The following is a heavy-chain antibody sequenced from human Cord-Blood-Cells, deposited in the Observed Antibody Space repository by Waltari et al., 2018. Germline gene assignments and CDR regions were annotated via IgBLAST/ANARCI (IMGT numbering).Heavy chain of an antibody. CDR3: ARDKKLLVYYYYYMDV. J-gene: IGHJ6*03. CDR1: GGSFSSYA. CDR2: IIPILGIA. Sequence: VQLAQSGAAVEKPGSLVRGCCKASGGSFSSYANSRVRTAAGKGLEWMGRIIPILGIANYAQKFQGRVTITADKSTSTAYMELSSLRSEDTAVYYWARDKKLLVYYYYYMDVWGKGTTVTVSS. D-gene: IGHD2-15*01. V-gene: IGHV1-69*09.